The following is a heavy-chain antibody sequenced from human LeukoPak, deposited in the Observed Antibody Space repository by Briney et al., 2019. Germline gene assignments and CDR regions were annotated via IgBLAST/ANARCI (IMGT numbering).Heavy chain of an antibody. J-gene: IGHJ3*02. CDR3: ARASGAAGMAFDI. Sequence: PSETLSLTCTVSGGSISSYYWSWIRQPPGKGLEWIGYIYYSGSTNYNPSLKSRVTISVDTSKNQFSLKLSSVTAADTAVYYCARASGAAGMAFDIWGQGTMVTVSS. V-gene: IGHV4-59*01. CDR2: IYYSGST. D-gene: IGHD6-13*01. CDR1: GGSISSYY.